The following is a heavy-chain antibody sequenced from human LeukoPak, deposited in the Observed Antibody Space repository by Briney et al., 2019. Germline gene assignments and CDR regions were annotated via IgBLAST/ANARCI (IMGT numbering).Heavy chain of an antibody. CDR1: GFTFSSYW. CDR2: IKQDGSEK. CDR3: ARVATTPGVSAFDI. J-gene: IGHJ3*02. D-gene: IGHD5-12*01. Sequence: GGSLRLSCAASGFTFSSYWMSWVRQAPGKGLEWVANIKQDGSEKYYVDSVKGRFTISRDNAKNSLYLQMNSLRAEDTAVYYCARVATTPGVSAFDIWGQGTMVTVSS. V-gene: IGHV3-7*01.